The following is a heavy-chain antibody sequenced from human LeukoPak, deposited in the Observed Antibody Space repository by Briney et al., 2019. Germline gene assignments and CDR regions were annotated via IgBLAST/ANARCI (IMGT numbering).Heavy chain of an antibody. J-gene: IGHJ4*02. CDR1: GGSFSGYY. Sequence: PSETLSLTCAVYGGSFSGYYWSWIRQPPGKGLEWIGEINHSGSTNYNPSLKSRVTISVDTSKNQFSLKLSSVTAADTAVYYCARHRGGDIVVVPAGRPFDYWGQGTLVTVSS. CDR3: ARHRGGDIVVVPAGRPFDY. V-gene: IGHV4-34*01. CDR2: INHSGST. D-gene: IGHD2-2*01.